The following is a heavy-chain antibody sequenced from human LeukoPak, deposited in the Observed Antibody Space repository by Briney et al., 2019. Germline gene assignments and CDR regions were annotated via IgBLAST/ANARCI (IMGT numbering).Heavy chain of an antibody. Sequence: GRSLRLSCAASGFTFSSYGMHWVRQAPGKGLEWVAVISYDGSNKYYADSVKGRFTISGDNSKNTLYLQMNSLRAEDTAVYYCAKHRQKVATKGPFDYWGQGTLVTVSS. CDR1: GFTFSSYG. D-gene: IGHD5-12*01. CDR2: ISYDGSNK. CDR3: AKHRQKVATKGPFDY. V-gene: IGHV3-30*18. J-gene: IGHJ4*02.